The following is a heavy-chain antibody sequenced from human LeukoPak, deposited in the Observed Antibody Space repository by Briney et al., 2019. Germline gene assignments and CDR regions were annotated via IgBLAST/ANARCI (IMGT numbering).Heavy chain of an antibody. V-gene: IGHV1-18*01. D-gene: IGHD3-22*01. CDR1: GYTFTSYG. Sequence: ASVKVSCKASGYTFTSYGISWVRQAPGQGLEWMGWISAYNGNTNYAQKLQGRVTMTTDTSTSTAYMELRSLRSDDTAVYYCARDHYYDSSGYYSDFDYWSQGTLVTVSS. CDR2: ISAYNGNT. CDR3: ARDHYYDSSGYYSDFDY. J-gene: IGHJ4*02.